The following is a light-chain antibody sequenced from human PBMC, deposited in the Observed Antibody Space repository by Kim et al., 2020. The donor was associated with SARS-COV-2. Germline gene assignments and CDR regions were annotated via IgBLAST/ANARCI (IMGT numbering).Light chain of an antibody. CDR2: DAS. CDR3: QQSNNWPRT. Sequence: VSPGERATLSCRASQSVGSNFAWYQQKPGQAPRLLIYDASTRATGIPARFSGSGSGTEFTLTISSLQSEDFAIYYCQQSNNWPRTFGHGTKVDIK. J-gene: IGKJ1*01. CDR1: QSVGSN. V-gene: IGKV3-15*01.